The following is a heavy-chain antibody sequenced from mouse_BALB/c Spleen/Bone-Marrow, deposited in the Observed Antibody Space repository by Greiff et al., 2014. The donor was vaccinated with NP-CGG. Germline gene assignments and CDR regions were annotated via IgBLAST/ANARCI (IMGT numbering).Heavy chain of an antibody. D-gene: IGHD2-14*01. V-gene: IGHV5-12-2*01. CDR3: ARHGVRREWYCDV. Sequence: EVQLVESGGGLVQPGGSLKPSCAASGFTFSRYTMSWVRQTPEKRLEWVAYISNGGGSTYYPDTDTVKGRFTISRDNAKNTLYLQMSSLKSEDTAMYYCARHGVRREWYCDVWGAGTTVTVSS. CDR2: ISNGGGST. J-gene: IGHJ1*01. CDR1: GFTFSRYT.